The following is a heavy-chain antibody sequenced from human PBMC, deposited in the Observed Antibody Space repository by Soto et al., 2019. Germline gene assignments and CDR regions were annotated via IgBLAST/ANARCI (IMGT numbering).Heavy chain of an antibody. V-gene: IGHV3-49*04. D-gene: IGHD2-2*01. CDR1: GFTFGDYA. CDR2: IRSEAFGGTT. J-gene: IGHJ6*02. Sequence: EVQLVESGGGLVQPGRSLRLSCTTSGFTFGDYAVSWVRQAPGKGLEWIAFIRSEAFGGTTEYAASVKGRFTISRDDSKNSTYLQQNSLITEDTAVYFCTSGPYCSSSSCYRGDYYYYYGLDVWGQGTTVTVSS. CDR3: TSGPYCSSSSCYRGDYYYYYGLDV.